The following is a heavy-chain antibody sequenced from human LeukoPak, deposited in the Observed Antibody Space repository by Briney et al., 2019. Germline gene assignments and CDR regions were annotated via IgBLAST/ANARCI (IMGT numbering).Heavy chain of an antibody. CDR1: GYTFTSYG. V-gene: IGHV1-18*01. CDR3: ARVSVGYCSSTSCYTSEY. Sequence: ASVKVSCKASGYTFTSYGISWVRQAPGQGLEWMGWISAYNGNTNYAQKLQGRVTMTTDTSTSTAYMELRSLRSDDTAVYYCARVSVGYCSSTSCYTSEYWGQGTLVTVSS. CDR2: ISAYNGNT. J-gene: IGHJ4*02. D-gene: IGHD2-2*02.